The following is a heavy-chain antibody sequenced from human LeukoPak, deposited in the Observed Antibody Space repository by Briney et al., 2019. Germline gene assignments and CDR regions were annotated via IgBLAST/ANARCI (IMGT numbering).Heavy chain of an antibody. CDR1: GGSFSGYY. CDR2: INHSGST. Sequence: ASETLSLTCAVYGGSFSGYYWSWIRQPPGKGLEWIGEINHSGSTNYNPSLKSRVTIPVDTSKNQFSLKLSSVTAADTAVYYCARGYGGNRAYYYYYMDVWGKGTTVTVSS. J-gene: IGHJ6*03. CDR3: ARGYGGNRAYYYYYMDV. V-gene: IGHV4-34*01. D-gene: IGHD4-23*01.